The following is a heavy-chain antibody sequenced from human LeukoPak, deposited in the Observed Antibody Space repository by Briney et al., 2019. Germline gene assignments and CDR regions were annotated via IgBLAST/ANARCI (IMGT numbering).Heavy chain of an antibody. CDR2: NYYSGTT. J-gene: IGHJ5*02. Sequence: SETLSLTCTVSSGFITTYYWTWIRQSPGKGLEWIGYNYYSGTTKYNPSLKSRATISVDTSKNQFSLNLRSLTPADTAVYYCAREVDSRFDTWGQGVLVSVSS. V-gene: IGHV4-59*01. CDR1: SGFITTYY. D-gene: IGHD3-22*01. CDR3: AREVDSRFDT.